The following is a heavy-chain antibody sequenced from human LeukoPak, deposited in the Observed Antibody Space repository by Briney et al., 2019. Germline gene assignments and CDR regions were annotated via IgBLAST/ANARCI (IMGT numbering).Heavy chain of an antibody. CDR1: AFTFNSYW. D-gene: IGHD3-9*01. CDR2: INSDGSST. V-gene: IGHV3-74*01. Sequence: PGGSLRLSCAASAFTFNSYWLHWVRQVPGEGLVWVSRINSDGSSTTYAGSVKGRFTISRDNAKNTLYLQMNSLRAEDTAVYYCARDPSDILTYFDYWGQGTLVTVSS. J-gene: IGHJ4*02. CDR3: ARDPSDILTYFDY.